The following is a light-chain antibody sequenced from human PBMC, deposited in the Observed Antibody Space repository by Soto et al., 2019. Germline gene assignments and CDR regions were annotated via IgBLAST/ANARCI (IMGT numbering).Light chain of an antibody. CDR1: NSNIGRYS. Sequence: QSALPQPPSLSGTPGPRVTISCSGSNSNIGRYSVNWYQHFPGTAPKILIYSDDERPSGVPDRFSGSKSGTSASLAISGLQSEDEAEYYCAAWDDNLNGPLFGGGTKLTVL. V-gene: IGLV1-44*01. CDR2: SDD. CDR3: AAWDDNLNGPL. J-gene: IGLJ3*02.